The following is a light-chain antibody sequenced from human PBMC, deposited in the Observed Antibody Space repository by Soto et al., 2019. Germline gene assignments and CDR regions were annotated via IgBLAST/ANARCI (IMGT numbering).Light chain of an antibody. CDR1: QSISSW. J-gene: IGKJ1*01. Sequence: DIKMKQSPSTLSASLGGRVTITCGASQSISSWLAWYQQKPGKAPKLLIYKASTLESGVPSNFRGSGSGTEVTLTISSLQPEDVETYYCQQYNSYPWTFGQGTKVDIK. CDR3: QQYNSYPWT. CDR2: KAS. V-gene: IGKV1-5*03.